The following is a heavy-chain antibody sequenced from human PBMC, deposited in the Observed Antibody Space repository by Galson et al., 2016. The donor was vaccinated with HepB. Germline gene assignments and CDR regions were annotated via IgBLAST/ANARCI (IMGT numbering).Heavy chain of an antibody. D-gene: IGHD3-16*01. CDR3: AKGGHLSPFDY. V-gene: IGHV3-23*01. J-gene: IGHJ4*02. CDR1: GLTFRNYA. CDR2: ISGNGDTT. Sequence: SLRHSCAASGLTFRNYAMTWVRQAPGKGLEWVSTISGNGDTTFYADSVKGRFTISRDNSRNTVYLQMNSLRAEDTAVYYCAKGGHLSPFDYWGQGTLVTVSS.